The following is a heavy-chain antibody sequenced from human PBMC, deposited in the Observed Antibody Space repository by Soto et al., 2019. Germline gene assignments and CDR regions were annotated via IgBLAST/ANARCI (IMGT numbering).Heavy chain of an antibody. CDR3: ARVTVTSPPNYYYYYGMDV. V-gene: IGHV4-31*03. CDR2: IYYSVST. D-gene: IGHD4-17*01. CDR1: GGSISSGGYY. Sequence: QVQLQESGPGLVKPSQTLSLTCTVSGGSISSGGYYWSWIRQHPGKGLEWIGYIYYSVSTYYNPSLKSRVTISVDTSKNQFALKLSSVTAADTAVYYCARVTVTSPPNYYYYYGMDVWGQGTTVTVSS. J-gene: IGHJ6*02.